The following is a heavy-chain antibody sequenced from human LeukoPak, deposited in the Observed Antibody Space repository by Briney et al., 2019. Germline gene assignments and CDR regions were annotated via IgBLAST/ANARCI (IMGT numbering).Heavy chain of an antibody. J-gene: IGHJ5*02. V-gene: IGHV4-61*02. CDR3: ARAISLLNWFDP. CDR1: VGSISSGSYY. D-gene: IGHD1-14*01. CDR2: IYTSGST. Sequence: SETLSLTCTVSVGSISSGSYYWSWIRQPAGKGLEWIGRIYTSGSTNYNPSLKSRVTISVDTSKNQFSLTLSSVTAADTAVYYCARAISLLNWFDPWGQGTLVTVSS.